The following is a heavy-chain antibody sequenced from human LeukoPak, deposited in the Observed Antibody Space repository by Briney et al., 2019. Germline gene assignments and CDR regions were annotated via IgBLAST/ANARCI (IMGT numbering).Heavy chain of an antibody. CDR3: ATFSQPLAAAGLTAPYWYFDL. Sequence: GASVKVSCKVSGYTLTELSMHWVRQAPGKGLEWMGGFDPEDGETIYAQKFQGRVTMTEDTSTDTAYMELSSLRSEDTAVYYCATFSQPLAAAGLTAPYWYFDLWGRGTLVTVSS. CDR2: FDPEDGET. CDR1: GYTLTELS. J-gene: IGHJ2*01. D-gene: IGHD6-13*01. V-gene: IGHV1-24*01.